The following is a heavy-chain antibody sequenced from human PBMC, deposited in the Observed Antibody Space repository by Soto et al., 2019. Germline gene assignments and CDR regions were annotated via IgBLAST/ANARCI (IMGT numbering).Heavy chain of an antibody. Sequence: GASVKVSCKASGYTFTGYYMHWVRQAPGQGLEWMGWINPNSGGTNYAQKFQGWVTMTRDTSISTAYMELSRLRSDDTAVYYCARAAEAGGNWFDPWGQGTLVTVSS. CDR3: ARAAEAGGNWFDP. D-gene: IGHD1-26*01. V-gene: IGHV1-2*04. CDR2: INPNSGGT. J-gene: IGHJ5*02. CDR1: GYTFTGYY.